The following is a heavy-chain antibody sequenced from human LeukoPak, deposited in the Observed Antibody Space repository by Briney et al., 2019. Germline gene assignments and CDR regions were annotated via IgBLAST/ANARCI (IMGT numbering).Heavy chain of an antibody. CDR3: AKLSGSELNFDY. CDR2: INSDGSST. CDR1: GFTFSSYW. Sequence: GSLRLSCAASGFTFSSYWMHWVRQAPGKGLVWVSRINSDGSSTSYADFVKGRFTISRDNAKNTLYLQMNSLRAEDTAVYYCAKLSGSELNFDYWGQGTLVTVSS. V-gene: IGHV3-74*01. D-gene: IGHD5-12*01. J-gene: IGHJ4*02.